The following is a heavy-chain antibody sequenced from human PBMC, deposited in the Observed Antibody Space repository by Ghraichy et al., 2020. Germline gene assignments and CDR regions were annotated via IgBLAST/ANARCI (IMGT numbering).Heavy chain of an antibody. CDR3: ASSRPPVYYYGMDV. CDR1: GGSISSYY. CDR2: IYYSGST. V-gene: IGHV4-59*01. Sequence: SETLSLTCTVSGGSISSYYWSWIRQPPGKGLEWIGYIYYSGSTDYNPSLKGRVIISVDTPKNQFSLKLSSVTAADTAVYYCASSRPPVYYYGMDVWGQGTTVTVSS. J-gene: IGHJ6*02.